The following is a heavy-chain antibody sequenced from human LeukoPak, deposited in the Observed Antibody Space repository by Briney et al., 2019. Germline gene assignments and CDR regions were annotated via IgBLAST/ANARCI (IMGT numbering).Heavy chain of an antibody. D-gene: IGHD2-2*01. CDR3: ARDNVPATTNWFDP. V-gene: IGHV1-69*05. J-gene: IGHJ5*02. Sequence: SVKVSCKASGGTFSSYAISWVRQAPGQGHEWMGGIIPIFGTANYAQKFQGRVTITTDESTSTAYMELSSLRSEDTAVYYCARDNVPATTNWFDPWGQGTLVTVSS. CDR1: GGTFSSYA. CDR2: IIPIFGTA.